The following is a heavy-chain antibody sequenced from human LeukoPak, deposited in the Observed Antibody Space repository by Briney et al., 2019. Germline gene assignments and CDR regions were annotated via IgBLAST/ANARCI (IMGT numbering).Heavy chain of an antibody. D-gene: IGHD6-13*01. CDR2: INWNGGST. J-gene: IGHJ4*02. V-gene: IGHV3-20*04. Sequence: GGSLRLSCAASGFTFDDYGMSWVRQAPGKGLEWVSGINWNGGSTGYADSVKGRFTISRDNAKNSLYLQMNSLRTEDTALYYCARGTLKAAATDFDYWGQGTLVTVSS. CDR3: ARGTLKAAATDFDY. CDR1: GFTFDDYG.